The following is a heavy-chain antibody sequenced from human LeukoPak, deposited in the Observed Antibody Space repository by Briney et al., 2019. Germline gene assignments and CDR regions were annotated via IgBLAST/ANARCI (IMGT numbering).Heavy chain of an antibody. CDR3: AKDPFDYDFWSGFFDY. D-gene: IGHD3-3*01. Sequence: PGGSLRLSCAASGFTFDDYAMHWVRQAPGKCLEWVSLISGDGGSTYYADSVTGRFTISRDNSKNSLYLQMNSLRTEDTALYYCAKDPFDYDFWSGFFDYWGQGTLVTVSS. CDR2: ISGDGGST. V-gene: IGHV3-43*02. J-gene: IGHJ4*02. CDR1: GFTFDDYA.